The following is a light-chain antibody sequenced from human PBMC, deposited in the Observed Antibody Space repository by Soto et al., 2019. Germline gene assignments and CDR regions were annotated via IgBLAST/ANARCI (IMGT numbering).Light chain of an antibody. CDR3: QQYSRYLFT. V-gene: IGKV1-5*03. J-gene: IGKJ3*01. Sequence: DIQMTQSPSTVSASVGERVTITCRASQSITTWLAWYQQKPGKAPKLLIYKASSLESGVPSRFSGSGSGTEFTLTISSLQPDDFATYYCQQYSRYLFTFGPGTTVDIK. CDR2: KAS. CDR1: QSITTW.